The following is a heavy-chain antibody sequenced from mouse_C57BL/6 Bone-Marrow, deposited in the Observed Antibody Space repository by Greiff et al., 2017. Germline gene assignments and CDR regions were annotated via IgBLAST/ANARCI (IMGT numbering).Heavy chain of an antibody. V-gene: IGHV1-81*01. D-gene: IGHD1-1*01. CDR1: GYTFTSYG. CDR2: IYPRSGNT. CDR3: ARLMVYYYGSSFAWFAY. J-gene: IGHJ3*01. Sequence: QVQLQQSGAELARPGASVKLSCKASGYTFTSYGISWVKQRTGQGLEWIGEIYPRSGNTYYNEKFKGKATLTADKSSSTAYMELRSLTSEDSAVYFCARLMVYYYGSSFAWFAYWGQGTLVTVSA.